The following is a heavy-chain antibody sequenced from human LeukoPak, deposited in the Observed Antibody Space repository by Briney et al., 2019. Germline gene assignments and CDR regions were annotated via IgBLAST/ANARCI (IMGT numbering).Heavy chain of an antibody. J-gene: IGHJ4*02. CDR1: GFTFSSYV. V-gene: IGHV3-23*01. CDR3: AKPAYCGGDCYSTDYYFDY. CDR2: IGASGGST. Sequence: GGSLRLSCAASGFTFSSYVFAWVRQAPGKGLEWVSGIGASGGSTLYADSVKGRFTISRDNSKNTLYLQMNSLRAEDTAVYYCAKPAYCGGDCYSTDYYFDYWGQGTLVTVSS. D-gene: IGHD2-21*02.